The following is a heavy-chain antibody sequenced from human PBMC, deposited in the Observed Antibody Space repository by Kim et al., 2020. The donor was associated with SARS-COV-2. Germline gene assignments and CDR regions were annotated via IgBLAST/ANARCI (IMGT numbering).Heavy chain of an antibody. CDR2: IIPIFGTA. Sequence: SVKVSCKASGGTFSSYAISWVRQAPGQGLEWMGGIIPIFGTANYAQKFQGRVTITADESTSTAYMELSSLRSEDTAVYYCARGRIVVDLDAFDIWGQGTMVTVSS. CDR1: GGTFSSYA. V-gene: IGHV1-69*13. D-gene: IGHD3-22*01. J-gene: IGHJ3*02. CDR3: ARGRIVVDLDAFDI.